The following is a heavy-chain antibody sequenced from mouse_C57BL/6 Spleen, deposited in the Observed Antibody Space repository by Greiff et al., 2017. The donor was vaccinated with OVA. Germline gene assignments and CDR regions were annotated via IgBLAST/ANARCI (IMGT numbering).Heavy chain of an antibody. J-gene: IGHJ4*01. CDR2: INPSSGYT. CDR1: GYTFTSYT. D-gene: IGHD6-1*01. CDR3: ARPLPYYAMDY. Sequence: VQLQQSGAELARPGASVKMSCKASGYTFTSYTMHWVKQRPGQGLEWIGYINPSSGYTKYNQKFKDKAILTADKSSSTAYMQLSSLTSEDSAVYYCARPLPYYAMDYWGQGTSVTVSS. V-gene: IGHV1-4*01.